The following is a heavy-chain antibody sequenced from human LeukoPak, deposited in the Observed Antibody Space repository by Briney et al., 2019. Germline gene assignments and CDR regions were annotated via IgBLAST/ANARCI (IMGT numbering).Heavy chain of an antibody. Sequence: PSETLSLTCAVYGGSFSGYYWSWIRQHPGTGLEWIGEINHSGSTNYNPSLKSRVTISVDTSKNQFSLKLSSVTAADTAVYYCARPMATVTTNGMDVWGQGTTVTVSS. D-gene: IGHD4-17*01. CDR3: ARPMATVTTNGMDV. CDR1: GGSFSGYY. V-gene: IGHV4-34*01. J-gene: IGHJ6*02. CDR2: INHSGST.